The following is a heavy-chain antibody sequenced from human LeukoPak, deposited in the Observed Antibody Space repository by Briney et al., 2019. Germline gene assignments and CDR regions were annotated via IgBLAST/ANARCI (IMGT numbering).Heavy chain of an antibody. CDR2: INHSGST. D-gene: IGHD6-13*01. J-gene: IGHJ4*02. CDR3: ARALTRIAAAGAYYFDY. V-gene: IGHV4-34*01. Sequence: SETLSLTCAVYGGSFSGYYWSWIRQPPGKGLEWIGEINHSGSTSYNPSLKSRVTISVDTSKNQFSLKLSSVTAADTAVYYCARALTRIAAAGAYYFDYWGQGTLVTVSS. CDR1: GGSFSGYY.